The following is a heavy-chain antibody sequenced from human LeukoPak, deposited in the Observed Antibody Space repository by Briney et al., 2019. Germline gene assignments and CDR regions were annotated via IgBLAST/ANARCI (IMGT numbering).Heavy chain of an antibody. Sequence: GGSLRLSCAASGFTFSSYAMSWVRQAPGKGLEWVSAISGSGGSTYYADSVKGRFTISRDNSKNTLYLQMNSLRAEDTAVYYCAKDWVRGVIIAPYYFDYWGQGTLATVSS. CDR2: ISGSGGST. CDR3: AKDWVRGVIIAPYYFDY. CDR1: GFTFSSYA. D-gene: IGHD3-10*01. J-gene: IGHJ4*02. V-gene: IGHV3-23*01.